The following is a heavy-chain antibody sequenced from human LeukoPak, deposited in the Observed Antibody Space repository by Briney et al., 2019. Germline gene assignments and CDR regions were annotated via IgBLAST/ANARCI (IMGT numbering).Heavy chain of an antibody. D-gene: IGHD6-19*01. CDR3: ARGYSSGWYDY. CDR1: GYTFTSYA. J-gene: IGHJ4*02. V-gene: IGHV1-3*04. CDR2: INTGNGNT. Sequence: ASVKVSCKASGYTFTSYAMHWVRQAPGQRLEWMGWINTGNGNTEYSQKFQGRVTNTRDTSANTAYMELSSLSSEDTAIYYCARGYSSGWYDYWGQGTLVTVSS.